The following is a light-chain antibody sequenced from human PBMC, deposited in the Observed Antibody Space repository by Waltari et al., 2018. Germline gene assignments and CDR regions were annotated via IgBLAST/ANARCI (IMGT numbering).Light chain of an antibody. Sequence: NFMLTQPRGVSESPGQTVTLSFTLNSCTIAIDYLQWFQQRPGSAPTIVSYEDNQRPSGVPDRFSGSIDSSSNSASLTSSGLKTEDEADYYCQSYDTGTWFFGGGTRLTVL. CDR1: SCTIAIDY. CDR2: EDN. J-gene: IGLJ2*01. V-gene: IGLV6-57*03. CDR3: QSYDTGTWF.